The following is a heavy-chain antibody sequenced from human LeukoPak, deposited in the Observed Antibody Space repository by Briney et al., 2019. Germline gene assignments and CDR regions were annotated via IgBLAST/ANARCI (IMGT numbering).Heavy chain of an antibody. Sequence: SETLSLTCTVSGGSISSYYWSWIRQPPGKGLEWVGETHYTGATGYNPSLKSRATISTDTSKNQFSLRLSSVTAADTAVYYCARGNILTGYCFDFWGQGALVTVSS. V-gene: IGHV4-59*12. D-gene: IGHD3-9*01. CDR1: GGSISSYY. CDR3: ARGNILTGYCFDF. CDR2: THYTGAT. J-gene: IGHJ4*02.